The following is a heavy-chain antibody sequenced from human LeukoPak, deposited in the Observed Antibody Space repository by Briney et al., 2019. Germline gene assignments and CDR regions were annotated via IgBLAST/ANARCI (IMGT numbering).Heavy chain of an antibody. D-gene: IGHD1-26*01. CDR2: ISTYNGNT. V-gene: IGHV1-18*01. CDR3: ASRSGTYPYYIDY. CDR1: GYTFTSYG. J-gene: IGHJ4*02. Sequence: ASVKVSCKTSGYTFTSYGITWVRQAPGQGLEWMGWISTYNGNTNYAKKVQRRVTMTTDTSTSTAFMELRSLTSDDTAVYYCASRSGTYPYYIDYWGQGTLVTVSS.